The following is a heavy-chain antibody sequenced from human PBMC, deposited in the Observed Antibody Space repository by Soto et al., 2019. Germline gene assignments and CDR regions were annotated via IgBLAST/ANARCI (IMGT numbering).Heavy chain of an antibody. D-gene: IGHD3-3*01. CDR2: INPATGAA. J-gene: IGHJ3*02. Sequence: QLHLVQSGAVVKKPGASVTVSCSASGYPVTAYYMHWVRQAPGRGLEWMGGINPATGAAKYTQTFQGRVTLTRDTATSNVFMELSGLATGDPAVFYWARGGGVGVAGSAAFDMWGQGTLVTVSS. CDR1: GYPVTAYY. V-gene: IGHV1-2*02. CDR3: ARGGGVGVAGSAAFDM.